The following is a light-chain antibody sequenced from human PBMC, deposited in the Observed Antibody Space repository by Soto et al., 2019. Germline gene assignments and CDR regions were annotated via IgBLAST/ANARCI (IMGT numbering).Light chain of an antibody. CDR3: QQSYSIVRT. Sequence: DIPMTQSPSSLSASVGDRVTITCRASQNISSYLNWYQQKPGKAPNLVIYAAISLQSGVPSRFSGSGSGTDFTLTISSLQPEDFATYYCQQSYSIVRTFGGGTKVEIK. CDR2: AAI. V-gene: IGKV1-39*01. J-gene: IGKJ4*01. CDR1: QNISSY.